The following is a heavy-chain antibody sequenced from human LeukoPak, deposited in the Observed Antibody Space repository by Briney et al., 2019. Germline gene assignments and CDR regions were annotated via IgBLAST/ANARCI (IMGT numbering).Heavy chain of an antibody. V-gene: IGHV1-8*01. CDR1: GYTFTSYD. J-gene: IGHJ4*02. CDR3: ARVLFGQLWYEFDY. CDR2: MNPNSGNT. Sequence: GASVKVSCEASGYTFTSYDINWVRQATGQGLEWMGWMNPNSGNTGYAQKFQGRVTMTRNTSISTAYMELSSLRSEDTAVYYCARVLFGQLWYEFDYWGQGTLVTVSS. D-gene: IGHD5-18*01.